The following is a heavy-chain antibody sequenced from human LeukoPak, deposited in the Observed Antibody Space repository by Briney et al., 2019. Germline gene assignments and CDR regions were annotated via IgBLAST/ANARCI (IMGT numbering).Heavy chain of an antibody. CDR3: ARDDYGDYTLNWFDP. CDR1: GGTLSSYA. D-gene: IGHD4-17*01. J-gene: IGHJ5*02. CDR2: IIPILGIA. V-gene: IGHV1-69*04. Sequence: SVKVSCKASGGTLSSYAISWVRQAPGQGLEWMGRIIPILGIANYAQKFQGRVTITADKSTSTAYMELSSLRSEDTAVYYCARDDYGDYTLNWFDPWGQGTLVTVSS.